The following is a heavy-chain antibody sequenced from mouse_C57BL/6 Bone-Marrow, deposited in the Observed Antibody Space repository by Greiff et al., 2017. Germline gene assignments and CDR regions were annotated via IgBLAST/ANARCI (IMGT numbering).Heavy chain of an antibody. D-gene: IGHD2-4*01. CDR2: IDPETGGT. CDR3: TRPPKTPIYYDYVWFAY. Sequence: VQLQQSGAELVRPGASVTLSCKASGYTFTDYEMHWVKQTPVHGLEWIGAIDPETGGTAYNQKFKGKAILTADKSSSTAYMELRSLTSEDSAVYYCTRPPKTPIYYDYVWFAYWGQGTLVTVSA. J-gene: IGHJ3*01. CDR1: GYTFTDYE. V-gene: IGHV1-15*01.